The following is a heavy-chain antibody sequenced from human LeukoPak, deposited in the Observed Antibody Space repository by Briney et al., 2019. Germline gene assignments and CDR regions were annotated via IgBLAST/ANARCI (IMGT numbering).Heavy chain of an antibody. CDR3: TRVGSGTTRDY. Sequence: GGSLRLSCAASGFTFSDYWMHWVRQTPGKGLVWVSRISTDGSTTSYADSVKGRFTISRDNAKNTLYLQMNSLRAEDTAVYYCTRVGSGTTRDYWGQGNLVTVSS. J-gene: IGHJ4*02. CDR1: GFTFSDYW. CDR2: ISTDGSTT. D-gene: IGHD1-14*01. V-gene: IGHV3-74*01.